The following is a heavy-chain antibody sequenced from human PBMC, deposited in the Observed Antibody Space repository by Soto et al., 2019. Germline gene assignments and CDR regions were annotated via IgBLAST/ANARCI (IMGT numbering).Heavy chain of an antibody. V-gene: IGHV2-5*01. CDR3: VHTVMVHTITGGHYFDY. D-gene: IGHD2-8*01. CDR2: IYWNEDK. Sequence: VSGPTLVNPTQTLTLTCTFSAFSLSTNGVGVGWIRQPPGKPLEWLAVIYWNEDKRYSRSLKSRLSITKDTSKNQVVLTMTTMDPVDTATYYCVHTVMVHTITGGHYFDYWGQGILVTVSS. CDR1: AFSLSTNGVG. J-gene: IGHJ4*02.